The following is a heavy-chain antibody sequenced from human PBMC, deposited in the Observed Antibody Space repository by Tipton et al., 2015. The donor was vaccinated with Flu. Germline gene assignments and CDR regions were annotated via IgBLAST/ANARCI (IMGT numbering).Heavy chain of an antibody. Sequence: VQLVXSGAEVKKPGESLRISCQGSGYSFTSYYISWVRQMPGKGLEWMGIVFPGDSDTRYSPSFQGQVTISADKSISTAYLQWSSLKASDTAMYYCAIDYVPGRFRYWGQGTLVTVSS. D-gene: IGHD4-17*01. CDR1: GYSFTSYY. J-gene: IGHJ4*02. CDR3: AIDYVPGRFRY. CDR2: VFPGDSDT. V-gene: IGHV5-51*01.